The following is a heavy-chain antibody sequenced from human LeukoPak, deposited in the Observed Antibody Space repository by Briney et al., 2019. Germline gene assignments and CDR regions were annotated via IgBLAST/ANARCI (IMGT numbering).Heavy chain of an antibody. CDR1: GFTFSSYE. CDR3: ARDSRGGYYYYMDV. V-gene: IGHV3-48*03. J-gene: IGHJ6*03. D-gene: IGHD3-16*01. Sequence: GGSLRLSCAASGFTFSSYEMNWVRQAPGKGLEWVSYISSSGSTIYYADSVKGRFTISRDNAKNSLYLQMNSLRAEDTAVYYCARDSRGGYYYYMDVWGKGTTVTVSS. CDR2: ISSSGSTI.